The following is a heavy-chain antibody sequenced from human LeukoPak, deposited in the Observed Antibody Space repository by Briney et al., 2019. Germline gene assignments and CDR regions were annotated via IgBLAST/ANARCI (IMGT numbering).Heavy chain of an antibody. J-gene: IGHJ4*02. Sequence: GGSLRLSCAASEFTFSTYCMHWVRQAPGKGLVWVSRINSDGTNTDYADSVKGRFTISRDNAKNTLYMQMNSLRVDDTAVYYCARDRRITIFGVVTSPPCFDYWGQGTLVTVSS. D-gene: IGHD3-3*01. V-gene: IGHV3-74*01. CDR2: INSDGTNT. CDR1: EFTFSTYC. CDR3: ARDRRITIFGVVTSPPCFDY.